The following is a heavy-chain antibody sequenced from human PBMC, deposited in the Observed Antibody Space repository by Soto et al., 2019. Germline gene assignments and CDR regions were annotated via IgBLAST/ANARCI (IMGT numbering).Heavy chain of an antibody. CDR1: GFTFSSYG. D-gene: IGHD6-13*01. CDR3: AKNKNSSSWYGKYGMDV. Sequence: QVQLVESGGGVDQPGRSLRLSCAASGFTFSSYGMHWVRQAPGKGLEWVAVISYDGSNKYYADSVKGRFTISRDNSKNTLYLQMNSLRAEDTAVYYCAKNKNSSSWYGKYGMDVWGQGTTVTVSS. CDR2: ISYDGSNK. V-gene: IGHV3-30*18. J-gene: IGHJ6*02.